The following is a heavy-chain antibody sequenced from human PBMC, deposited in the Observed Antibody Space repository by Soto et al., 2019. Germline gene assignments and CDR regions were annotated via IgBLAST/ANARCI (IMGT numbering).Heavy chain of an antibody. J-gene: IGHJ6*02. CDR2: INAGNGNT. D-gene: IGHD5-18*01. Sequence: ASVKVSFKASGYTFTSYAMHWVRQAPGQRLEWMGWINAGNGNTKYSQKFQGRVTITRDTSASTAYMELSSLRSEDTAVYYCASTVDTAMVGPYYYGMDVWGQGTTVTVSS. CDR1: GYTFTSYA. CDR3: ASTVDTAMVGPYYYGMDV. V-gene: IGHV1-3*01.